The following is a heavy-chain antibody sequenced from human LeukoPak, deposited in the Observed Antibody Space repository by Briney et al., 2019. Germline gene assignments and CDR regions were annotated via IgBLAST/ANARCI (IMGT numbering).Heavy chain of an antibody. CDR1: SYSFTNYY. D-gene: IGHD6-19*01. CDR2: INPGGGTT. J-gene: IGHJ3*02. Sequence: ASVKVSCKASSYSFTNYYMHWVRQAPGQGLEWMGIINPGGGTTAYAQRFQGRVTMTRDTSTSTVYMELSSLRSEDTAVYYCARETSSGWSFDAFDIWGQGTMVTVSS. CDR3: ARETSSGWSFDAFDI. V-gene: IGHV1-46*01.